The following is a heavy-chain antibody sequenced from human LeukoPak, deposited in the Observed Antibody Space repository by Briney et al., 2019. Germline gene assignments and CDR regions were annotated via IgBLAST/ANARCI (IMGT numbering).Heavy chain of an antibody. CDR2: TSDSGST. J-gene: IGHJ4*02. Sequence: SDTLSLTGVVSGGSLSTHHWSWIRQSPGRGLEWIGYTSDSGSTNYNPSLKSRVTISVDTSKNQFSLMLSSVTAADTAVYYCARGYDSSAYYPFNYWGQGTLVTVSS. D-gene: IGHD3-22*01. V-gene: IGHV4-59*11. CDR1: GGSLSTHH. CDR3: ARGYDSSAYYPFNY.